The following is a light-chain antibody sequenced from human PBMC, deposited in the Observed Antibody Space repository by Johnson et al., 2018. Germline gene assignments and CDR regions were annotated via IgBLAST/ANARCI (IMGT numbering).Light chain of an antibody. CDR1: SSNIGNNY. V-gene: IGLV1-51*02. CDR3: GTWDSSLIAGNV. Sequence: QSVLTQPPSVSAAPGQKVTISCSGSSSNIGNNYVSWYQQLPGTAPKLLIYENNKRPSGIPDRFSGSKSGTSATLGITGLQTGDEADDYGGTWDSSLIAGNVFGTGTKVTVL. J-gene: IGLJ1*01. CDR2: ENN.